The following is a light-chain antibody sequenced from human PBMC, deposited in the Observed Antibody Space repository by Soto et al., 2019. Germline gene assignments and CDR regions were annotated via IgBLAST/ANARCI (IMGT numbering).Light chain of an antibody. CDR1: QSVSGY. J-gene: IGKJ4*01. V-gene: IGKV3-11*01. CDR2: DAS. CDR3: QQRSTRPLT. Sequence: EIVLTQSPATLSLSPGERATLSCRASQSVSGYLAWYQEKPGQAPRLLIFDASHRATGIPARFSGGGSGTDFTLSISSLEAEDFAVYYCQQRSTRPLTFGGGTKVEIK.